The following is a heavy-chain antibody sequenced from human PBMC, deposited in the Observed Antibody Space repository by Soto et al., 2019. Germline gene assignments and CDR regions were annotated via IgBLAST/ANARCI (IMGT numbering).Heavy chain of an antibody. CDR1: GGTFSSYA. Sequence: QVQLVQSGAEVKKPGSSVKVSCKASGGTFSSYAISWVRQAPGQGLEWMGGIIPIFGTANYAQKFQGRVTITADESTSPAYMELSSLRSEDTAVYYCARRSYCGGDCSEPFDYWGQGTLVTVSS. V-gene: IGHV1-69*12. CDR2: IIPIFGTA. J-gene: IGHJ4*02. D-gene: IGHD2-21*02. CDR3: ARRSYCGGDCSEPFDY.